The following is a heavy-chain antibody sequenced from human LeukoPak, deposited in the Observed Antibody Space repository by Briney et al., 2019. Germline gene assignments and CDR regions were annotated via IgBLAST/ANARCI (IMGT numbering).Heavy chain of an antibody. V-gene: IGHV4-59*08. J-gene: IGHJ4*02. CDR1: GGSISGYY. D-gene: IGHD5-12*01. CDR3: ARRLYSGYDRVFDY. CDR2: VYYSGIT. Sequence: PSETLSLTCTVSGGSISGYYWIWIRQPPGKGLEWIGYVYYSGITNYNPSLKSRVTISLDTSKSQFSLKLSSVTAADTAVYFCARRLYSGYDRVFDYWGQGSLVTVSS.